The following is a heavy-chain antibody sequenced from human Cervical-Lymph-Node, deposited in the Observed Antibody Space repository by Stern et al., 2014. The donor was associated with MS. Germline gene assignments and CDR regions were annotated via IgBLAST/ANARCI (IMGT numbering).Heavy chain of an antibody. J-gene: IGHJ4*02. V-gene: IGHV7-4-1*02. CDR1: GYTFSGYS. Sequence: QVQLLQPGSEWKKPGASVKVSCKASGYTFSGYSLNWVRQAPGQGLEWMGWINTNSGNPTYAQGFTGRFVFSLDTSVSTAYLQISSLKTEDTGIYFCARFVDYPMGRVFDVWGQGTQVTVSS. D-gene: IGHD3-10*01. CDR3: ARFVDYPMGRVFDV. CDR2: INTNSGNP.